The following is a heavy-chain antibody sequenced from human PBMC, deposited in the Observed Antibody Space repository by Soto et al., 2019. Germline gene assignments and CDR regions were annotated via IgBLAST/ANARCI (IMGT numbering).Heavy chain of an antibody. CDR1: DGSFSGYY. D-gene: IGHD3-3*01. CDR3: ARNVGGYDFWNVYSYFGY. CDR2: INHRGST. Sequence: PSETLSLTCAVYDGSFSGYYWSWIRPPPGKGLEWNGEINHRGSTNCNPSLKSRVTISVDTSKNQFSLKLSSVTAANTAVYYCARNVGGYDFWNVYSYFGYWGQGTLVTVSS. V-gene: IGHV4-34*01. J-gene: IGHJ4*02.